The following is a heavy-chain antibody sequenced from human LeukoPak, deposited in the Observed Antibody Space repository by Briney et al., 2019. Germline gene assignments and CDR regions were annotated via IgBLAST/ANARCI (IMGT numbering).Heavy chain of an antibody. CDR2: ISSSSTYI. Sequence: GGSLRLSCAASGFTFSIYSMNWVRQAPGKGLEWVSSISSSSTYIYYADSVEGRFTISRDNAENSLYLQMNSLRAEDSAIYYCARGSGWNVGRVFDYWGQGTLVTVSS. CDR1: GFTFSIYS. CDR3: ARGSGWNVGRVFDY. V-gene: IGHV3-21*04. D-gene: IGHD6-19*01. J-gene: IGHJ4*02.